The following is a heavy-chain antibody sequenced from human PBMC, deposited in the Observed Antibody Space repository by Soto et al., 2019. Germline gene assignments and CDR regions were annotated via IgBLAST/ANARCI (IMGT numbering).Heavy chain of an antibody. D-gene: IGHD6-19*01. CDR2: VSYDGSNY. CDR1: GFIFSNYG. CDR3: AKGLLVSGWYYFDS. V-gene: IGHV3-30*18. J-gene: IGHJ4*02. Sequence: SLRLSCAASGFIFSNYGMHWVRQAPGKGPEWVAVVSYDGSNYHYVDSVKGRFTISRDNSKNTLYLQMDSLTIEDTAVYYCAKGLLVSGWYYFDSWGQGTLVTVSS.